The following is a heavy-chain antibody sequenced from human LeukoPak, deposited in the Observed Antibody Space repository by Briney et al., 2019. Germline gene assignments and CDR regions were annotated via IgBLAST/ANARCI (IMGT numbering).Heavy chain of an antibody. J-gene: IGHJ5*02. CDR2: ITTSTTTT. Sequence: PGGSLRLSCAASGFTFSTYIMNWVRQAPGKGLEWVSYITTSTTTTYYADSVKGRFTISRDNAKNSLYLQMNSLRAEDTAVYYCARDPSSGWYLKGWFDPWGQGTLVTVSS. V-gene: IGHV3-48*04. D-gene: IGHD6-19*01. CDR3: ARDPSSGWYLKGWFDP. CDR1: GFTFSTYI.